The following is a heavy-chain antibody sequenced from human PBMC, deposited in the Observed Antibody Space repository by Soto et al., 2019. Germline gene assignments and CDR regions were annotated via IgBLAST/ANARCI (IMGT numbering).Heavy chain of an antibody. J-gene: IGHJ4*02. CDR1: GFTFSDYY. CDR2: ISSSSSYT. Sequence: PGGSLRLSCAASGFTFSDYYMSWIRQAPGKGLEWVSYISSSSSYTNYADSVKGRFTISRDNAKNSLYLQMNSLRAEDTAVYYCATAEYYYDSSGYPRAGYFDYWGQGTLVTVSS. D-gene: IGHD3-22*01. CDR3: ATAEYYYDSSGYPRAGYFDY. V-gene: IGHV3-11*06.